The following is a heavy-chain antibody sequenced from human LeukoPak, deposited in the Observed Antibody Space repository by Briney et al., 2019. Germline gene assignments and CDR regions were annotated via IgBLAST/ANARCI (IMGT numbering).Heavy chain of an antibody. CDR1: GFTFSSYA. CDR2: ISYDGSNK. J-gene: IGHJ6*03. D-gene: IGHD2-2*01. V-gene: IGHV3-30*04. Sequence: QPGGSLRLSCAASGFTFSSYAMHWVRQAPGKGLEWVAVISYDGSNKYYADSVKGRFTISRDNSKNTLYLQMNSLRAEDTAVYYCAKAEGYQLLEDLLAYYYYMDVWGQGTTVTISS. CDR3: AKAEGYQLLEDLLAYYYYMDV.